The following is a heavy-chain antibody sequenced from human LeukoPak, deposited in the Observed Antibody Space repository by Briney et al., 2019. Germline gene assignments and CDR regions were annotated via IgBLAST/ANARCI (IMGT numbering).Heavy chain of an antibody. V-gene: IGHV4-38-2*02. CDR2: ISPSGST. J-gene: IGHJ4*02. D-gene: IGHD2-2*01. CDR1: GYSISSGYY. Sequence: KSSETLSLTCTVSGYSISSGYYWGWIRQPPGKGLEWIGRISPSGSTNHNPSLTSRVTISVDTSKNQFSLKLNFVTAADTAVYYCARVSYQEGVDYWGQGTLVTVSS. CDR3: ARVSYQEGVDY.